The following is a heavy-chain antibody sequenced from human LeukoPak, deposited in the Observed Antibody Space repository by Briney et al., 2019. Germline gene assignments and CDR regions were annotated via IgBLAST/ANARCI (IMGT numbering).Heavy chain of an antibody. CDR2: IYYSGRT. CDR1: GGSISSYY. CDR3: ARAPPVVVVAATPTSYWYFDL. Sequence: PSETLSLTCTVPGGSISSYYWSWIRQPPGKGREWIGYIYYSGRTNYNPSLKSRVTISVDTSKNQFSLKLSYVTAADTAVYYCARAPPVVVVAATPTSYWYFDLWGRGTLVTVSS. V-gene: IGHV4-59*01. J-gene: IGHJ2*01. D-gene: IGHD2-15*01.